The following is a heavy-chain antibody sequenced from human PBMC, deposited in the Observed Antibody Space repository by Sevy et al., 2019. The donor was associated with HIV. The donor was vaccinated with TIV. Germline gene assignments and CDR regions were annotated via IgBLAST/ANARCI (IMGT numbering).Heavy chain of an antibody. CDR2: INPSGGST. V-gene: IGHV1-46*01. CDR1: GYTFTSYY. Sequence: ASVKVSCKASGYTFTSYYMHWVRQAPGQGLEWMGIINPSGGSTSYAQKFQGRVTMTRDTSTSTVYMELRSLRAADTAVYYCAIYNYDSSGYSPLYYYGLDVWGQGTTVTVSS. J-gene: IGHJ6*02. D-gene: IGHD3-22*01. CDR3: AIYNYDSSGYSPLYYYGLDV.